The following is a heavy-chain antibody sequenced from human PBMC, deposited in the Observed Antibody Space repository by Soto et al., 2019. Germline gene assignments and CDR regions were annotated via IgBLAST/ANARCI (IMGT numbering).Heavy chain of an antibody. CDR1: GGSISSGDYY. CDR3: ARDPVRYYYYGMDV. D-gene: IGHD4-4*01. V-gene: IGHV4-30-4*01. J-gene: IGHJ6*02. CDR2: IYYSGST. Sequence: SETLSLTCTVSGGSISSGDYYWSWIRQPPGKGLEWIGYIYYSGSTYYNPSLKSRVTISVDTSKNQFSLKLSSVTAADTAVYYCARDPVRYYYYGMDVWGQGTTVTVSS.